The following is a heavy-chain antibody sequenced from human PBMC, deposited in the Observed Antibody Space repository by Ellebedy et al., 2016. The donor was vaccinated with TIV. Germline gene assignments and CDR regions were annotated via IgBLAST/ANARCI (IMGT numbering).Heavy chain of an antibody. CDR3: ASWELLNYFQH. CDR2: IWYDGSNK. D-gene: IGHD1-26*01. V-gene: IGHV3-33*01. Sequence: PGGSLRLSCAASGFTFSSYGMHWVRQAPGKGLEWVAVIWYDGSNKYYADSVKGRFTISRDNSKNTLYLQMNSLRAEDTAVYYCASWELLNYFQHWGQGTLVTVSS. J-gene: IGHJ1*01. CDR1: GFTFSSYG.